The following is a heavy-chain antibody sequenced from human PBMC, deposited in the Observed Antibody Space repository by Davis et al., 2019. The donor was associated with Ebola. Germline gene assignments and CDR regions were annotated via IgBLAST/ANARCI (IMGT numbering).Heavy chain of an antibody. V-gene: IGHV3-11*06. CDR1: GFTFSDYY. J-gene: IGHJ4*02. Sequence: GESLKISCAASGFTFSDYYMSWIRQAPGKGLEWVSYISSSSSYTNYADSVKGRFTISRDNAKNSLYLQMNSLRAEDTAVYYCARGTTIFGVVGYWGQGTLVTVSS. CDR2: ISSSSSYT. CDR3: ARGTTIFGVVGY. D-gene: IGHD3-3*01.